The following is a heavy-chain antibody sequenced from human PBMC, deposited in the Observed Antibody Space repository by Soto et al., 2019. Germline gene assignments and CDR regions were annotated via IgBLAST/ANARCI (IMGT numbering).Heavy chain of an antibody. D-gene: IGHD3-3*01. V-gene: IGHV4-34*01. Sequence: TLSLTCAVYGGSFSGYYWSWIRQPPGKGLEWIGEINHSGSTNYNPSLKSRVTISVDTSKNQFSLKLSSVTAADTAVYYCARGRFGLRFLEWLGNWFDPWGQGTLVTVSS. J-gene: IGHJ5*02. CDR2: INHSGST. CDR3: ARGRFGLRFLEWLGNWFDP. CDR1: GGSFSGYY.